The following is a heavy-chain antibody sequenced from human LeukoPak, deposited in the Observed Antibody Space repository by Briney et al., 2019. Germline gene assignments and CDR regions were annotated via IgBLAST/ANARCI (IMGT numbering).Heavy chain of an antibody. V-gene: IGHV1-69-2*01. D-gene: IGHD5-18*01. J-gene: IGHJ4*02. Sequence: ASVKISCKVSGYTFTDYYMHWVQQAPGKGLEWMGLVDPEDGETIYAEKFQGRVTMTRNTSISTAYMELSSLRSEDTAVYYCARGRGGYSYEWPFDYWGQGTLVTVSS. CDR1: GYTFTDYY. CDR2: VDPEDGET. CDR3: ARGRGGYSYEWPFDY.